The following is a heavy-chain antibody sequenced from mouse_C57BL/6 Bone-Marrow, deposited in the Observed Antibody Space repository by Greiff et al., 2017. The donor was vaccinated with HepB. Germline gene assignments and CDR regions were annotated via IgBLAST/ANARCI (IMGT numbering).Heavy chain of an antibody. D-gene: IGHD1-1*01. Sequence: QVQLQQSGAELVKPGASVKISCKASGYAFSSYWMNWVKQRPGKGLEWIGQIYPGDGDTNYNGKFKGKATLTADKSSSTAYMQLSSLTSEDSAVYFWARTQYYGISPFAYWGQRTLVTVSA. CDR3: ARTQYYGISPFAY. CDR2: IYPGDGDT. J-gene: IGHJ3*01. V-gene: IGHV1-80*01. CDR1: GYAFSSYW.